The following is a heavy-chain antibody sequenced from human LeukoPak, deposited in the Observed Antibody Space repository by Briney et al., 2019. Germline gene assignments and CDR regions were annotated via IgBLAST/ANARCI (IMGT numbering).Heavy chain of an antibody. J-gene: IGHJ4*02. Sequence: ASVKVSCKASGYTFSGYYIHWARQAPGQGLEWMGWINTNSGGTKYAQRFQGRVTMTRDTSISTAYMEVSRLRSDDTAVYFCASSRFLEWLYLLDYWGQGTLVTVSS. CDR3: ASSRFLEWLYLLDY. CDR1: GYTFSGYY. CDR2: INTNSGGT. V-gene: IGHV1-2*02. D-gene: IGHD3-3*01.